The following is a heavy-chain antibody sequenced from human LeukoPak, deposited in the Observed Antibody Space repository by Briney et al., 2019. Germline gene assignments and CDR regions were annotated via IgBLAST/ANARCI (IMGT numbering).Heavy chain of an antibody. V-gene: IGHV4-61*02. D-gene: IGHD3-22*01. CDR1: GGSISSGSYY. Sequence: SQTLSLTCTVSGGSISSGSYYWSWIRQPAGKGLEWIGRIYTSGSTNYNPSLESRVTISVDTSKNQFSLKLSSVTAADTAVYYCARALQGHYYDSSGTPYYYYYMDVWGKGTTVTVSS. CDR3: ARALQGHYYDSSGTPYYYYYMDV. J-gene: IGHJ6*03. CDR2: IYTSGST.